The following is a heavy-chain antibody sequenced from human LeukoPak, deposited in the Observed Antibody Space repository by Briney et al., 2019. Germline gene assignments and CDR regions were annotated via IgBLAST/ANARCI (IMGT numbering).Heavy chain of an antibody. CDR2: INHSGST. Sequence: SETLSLTCAVYGGSFSGYYWSWIRQPPGKGLEWIGEINHSGSTNYNPSLESRVTISVDTSKNQFSLKLSSVTAADTAVYYCASRFLEWQCGMDVWGQGTTVTVSS. CDR1: GGSFSGYY. J-gene: IGHJ6*02. V-gene: IGHV4-34*01. CDR3: ASRFLEWQCGMDV. D-gene: IGHD3-3*01.